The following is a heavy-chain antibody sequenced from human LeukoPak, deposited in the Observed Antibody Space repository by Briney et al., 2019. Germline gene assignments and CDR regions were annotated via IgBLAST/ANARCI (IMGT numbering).Heavy chain of an antibody. CDR2: INHSGST. J-gene: IGHJ6*03. V-gene: IGHV4-34*01. CDR3: ASSSLGYMDV. CDR1: GGSFSGYY. D-gene: IGHD6-6*01. Sequence: SETLSLTCAVYGGSFSGYYWSWIRPPPGKGLEWIGEINHSGSTNYNPSLKSRVTISVDTSKNQFSLKLSSVTAADTAVYYCASSSLGYMDVWGKGTTVTVSS.